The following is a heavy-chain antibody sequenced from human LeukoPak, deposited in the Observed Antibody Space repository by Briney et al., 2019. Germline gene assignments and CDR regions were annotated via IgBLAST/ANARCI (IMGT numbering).Heavy chain of an antibody. CDR1: GYTFTGSY. Sequence: ASVKVSCKASGYTFTGSYIHWVRQAPGQGLEWMGWINPNSGATNYAQKFQGRVTMTRDTSISTAYMELSRLRSDDTAVYYCARGVRGQQLVYYYYYYMDVWGKGTTVTVSS. V-gene: IGHV1-2*02. D-gene: IGHD6-13*01. CDR3: ARGVRGQQLVYYYYYYMDV. CDR2: INPNSGAT. J-gene: IGHJ6*03.